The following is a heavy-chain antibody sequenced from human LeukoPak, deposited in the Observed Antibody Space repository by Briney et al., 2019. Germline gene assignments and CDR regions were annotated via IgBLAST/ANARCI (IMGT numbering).Heavy chain of an antibody. D-gene: IGHD4-23*01. V-gene: IGHV1-2*02. J-gene: IGHJ4*02. CDR3: ARDLLPGGNSSDTN. Sequence: GASVKVSCKASGYTFTGYYMHWVRQAPGQGLEWMGWINPNSGGTNYAQKFQGRVTMTRDTSISTAYMELSRLRSDDTAVYYCARDLLPGGNSSDTNWGQGTLVTVSS. CDR2: INPNSGGT. CDR1: GYTFTGYY.